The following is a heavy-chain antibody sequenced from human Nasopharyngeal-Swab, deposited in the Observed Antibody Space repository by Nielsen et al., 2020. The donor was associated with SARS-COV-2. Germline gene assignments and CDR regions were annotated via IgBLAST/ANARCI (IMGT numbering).Heavy chain of an antibody. CDR2: INPNSGGT. D-gene: IGHD3-10*01. Sequence: WLRQAPGQGLEWMGRINPNSGGTNYAQKFQGRVTMTRDTSISTAYMELSRLRSDDTVVYYCARAYYGSGSAYYFDYWGQGTLVTVSS. V-gene: IGHV1-2*05. J-gene: IGHJ4*02. CDR3: ARAYYGSGSAYYFDY.